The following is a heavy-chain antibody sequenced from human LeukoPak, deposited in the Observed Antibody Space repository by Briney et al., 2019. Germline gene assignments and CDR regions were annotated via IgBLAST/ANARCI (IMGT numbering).Heavy chain of an antibody. Sequence: PSETLSLTCTVSGDSITTSSYSWGWVRQTPGKGLEWIGSFYYSGSTYYNPSLKSRVTISVDTSKNQFSLKLSSVTAADTAVYYCARIRLAAAGGSIWGQGTMVTVSS. CDR1: GDSITTSSYS. CDR3: ARIRLAAAGGSI. V-gene: IGHV4-39*07. D-gene: IGHD6-13*01. J-gene: IGHJ3*02. CDR2: FYYSGST.